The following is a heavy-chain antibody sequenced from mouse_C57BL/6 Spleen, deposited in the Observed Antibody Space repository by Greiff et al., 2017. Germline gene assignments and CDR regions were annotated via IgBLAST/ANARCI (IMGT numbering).Heavy chain of an antibody. D-gene: IGHD2-4*01. Sequence: DVHLVESGGGLVKPGGSLKLSCAASGFTFSDYGMHWVRQAPEKGLEWVAYISSGSSTIYYADTVKGRFTISRDNAKNTLFLQMTSLRSEDTAMYYCAREGNDYGAWFAYWGQGTLVTVSA. CDR3: AREGNDYGAWFAY. V-gene: IGHV5-17*01. CDR2: ISSGSSTI. CDR1: GFTFSDYG. J-gene: IGHJ3*01.